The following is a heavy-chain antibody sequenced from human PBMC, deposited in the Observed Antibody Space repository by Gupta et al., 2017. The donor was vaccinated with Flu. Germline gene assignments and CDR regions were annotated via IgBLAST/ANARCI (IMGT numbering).Heavy chain of an antibody. Sequence: QVQLVQSGAEVKKPGSSVTVSCKASGGTVSSYAISWVRQAPGQGLEWMGGIIPIFGTANYAQKFQGRVTITADESTSTAYMELSSLRSEDTAVYYCAREERGGGYYDSSAYWGQGTLVTVSS. CDR3: AREERGGGYYDSSAY. CDR2: IIPIFGTA. V-gene: IGHV1-69*01. D-gene: IGHD3-22*01. CDR1: GGTVSSYA. J-gene: IGHJ4*02.